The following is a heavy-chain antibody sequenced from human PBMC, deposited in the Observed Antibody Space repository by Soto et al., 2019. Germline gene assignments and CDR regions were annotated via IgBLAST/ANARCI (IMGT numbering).Heavy chain of an antibody. D-gene: IGHD2-8*01. CDR3: AREGGDIVQMVYALPWY. CDR2: INPNSGAT. CDR1: GYTFTDYY. V-gene: IGHV1-2*02. J-gene: IGHJ4*02. Sequence: VKVSCKASGYTFTDYYMHWVRQAPGQGLEWMGWINPNSGATSYAQRFQGRVTMTRDTSISTAYMELSRLTSDDTAVYYCAREGGDIVQMVYALPWYWGQGTLVTVSS.